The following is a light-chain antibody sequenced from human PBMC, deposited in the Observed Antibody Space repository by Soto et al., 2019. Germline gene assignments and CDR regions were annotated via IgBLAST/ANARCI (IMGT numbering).Light chain of an antibody. CDR1: QSVSSSY. V-gene: IGKV3-20*01. CDR3: QQYDSSPLT. J-gene: IGKJ1*01. Sequence: EIVLTQSPGTLSLSPGERATLSCRASQSVSSSYLAWYQQKPGQAPRLLIYGASSRATGIPDRFSGSGSGTDFTLTISSLEPEDFGVYYCQQYDSSPLTFGQGTKVEIK. CDR2: GAS.